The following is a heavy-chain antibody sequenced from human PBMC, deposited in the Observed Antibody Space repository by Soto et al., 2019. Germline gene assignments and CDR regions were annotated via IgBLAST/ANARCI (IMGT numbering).Heavy chain of an antibody. V-gene: IGHV3-21*01. J-gene: IGHJ4*02. CDR1: GFTFTRYS. Sequence: KTGVALRLSCLASGFTFTRYSMNWVRQAPGKGLEWVSSISSPTNYIYYADSMKGRFTVSRDNAKNSVYLEMNSLSAEDTAVYYCARESEDLTSNFDYWGQGP. CDR3: ARESEDLTSNFDY. CDR2: ISSPTNYI.